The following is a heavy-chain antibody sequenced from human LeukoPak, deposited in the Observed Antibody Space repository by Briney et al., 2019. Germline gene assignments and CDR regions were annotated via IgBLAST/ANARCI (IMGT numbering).Heavy chain of an antibody. Sequence: GESLKISCQASGYTFTIYWIGWVRQLPGKGLEWMAIIYPGNSDTKYSPSFQGQVTISADKSISTTYLQWSSLKASDTAMYYCARHTAAVLDAFDIWGQGTMVTVSS. D-gene: IGHD6-13*01. CDR2: IYPGNSDT. V-gene: IGHV5-51*01. CDR1: GYTFTIYW. J-gene: IGHJ3*02. CDR3: ARHTAAVLDAFDI.